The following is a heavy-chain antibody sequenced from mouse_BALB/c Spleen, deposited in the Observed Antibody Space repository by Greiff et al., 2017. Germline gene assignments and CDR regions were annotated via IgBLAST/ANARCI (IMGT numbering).Heavy chain of an antibody. D-gene: IGHD4-1*01. J-gene: IGHJ3*01. V-gene: IGHV3-6*02. CDR1: GYSITCGYY. CDR3: ARGGGHWAWFAY. CDR2: ISYDGSN. Sequence: EVQLVESGPGLVKPSQSLSLTCSVTGYSITCGYYWNWIRQFPGNKLEWMGYISYDGSNNYNPSLKNRISITRDTSKNQFFLKLNSVTTEDTATYYCARGGGHWAWFAYWGQGTLVTVSA.